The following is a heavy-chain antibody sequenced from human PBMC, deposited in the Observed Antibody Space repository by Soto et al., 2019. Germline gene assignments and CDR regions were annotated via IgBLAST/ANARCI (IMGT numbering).Heavy chain of an antibody. V-gene: IGHV4-34*01. CDR3: ASSGYDPFFAY. CDR1: GGSFSGYY. CDR2: INHSGST. J-gene: IGHJ4*02. D-gene: IGHD5-12*01. Sequence: PSETLSLTCAVYGGSFSGYYWSWIRQPPGKGLEWIGEINHSGSTNYNPSLKSRVTISVDTSKNQFSLKLSSVTAADTAVYYCASSGYDPFFAYWAQGTLVTVSS.